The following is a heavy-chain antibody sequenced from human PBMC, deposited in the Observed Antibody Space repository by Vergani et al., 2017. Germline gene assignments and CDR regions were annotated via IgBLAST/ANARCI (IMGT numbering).Heavy chain of an antibody. Sequence: QVQLVESGGGVVQPGRSLRLSCAASGFTFSSYGMHWVRQAPGKGLEWVAVIWYDGTNKYYADSVKGRFTISRDNSKNTMDLQMNSLRADETAVSDCASREIVRGVIRFDYWGQGTLVTVSS. D-gene: IGHD3-10*02. CDR3: ASREIVRGVIRFDY. CDR2: IWYDGTNK. V-gene: IGHV3-33*01. J-gene: IGHJ4*02. CDR1: GFTFSSYG.